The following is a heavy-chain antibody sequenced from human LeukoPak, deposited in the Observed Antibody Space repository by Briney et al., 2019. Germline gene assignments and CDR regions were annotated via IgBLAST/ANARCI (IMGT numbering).Heavy chain of an antibody. D-gene: IGHD6-19*01. CDR3: ARHPPRGDSGWPFDY. Sequence: SETLSLTCSVSGGSISDYYLSWLRQPPGKPLEWFAYIHRSGGPKYNPSLQSRVTMSVDTSKDQFSLKMTSMTAADTGVYYCARHPPRGDSGWPFDYWGQGTLVTVSS. J-gene: IGHJ4*02. CDR1: GGSISDYY. CDR2: IHRSGGP. V-gene: IGHV4-59*08.